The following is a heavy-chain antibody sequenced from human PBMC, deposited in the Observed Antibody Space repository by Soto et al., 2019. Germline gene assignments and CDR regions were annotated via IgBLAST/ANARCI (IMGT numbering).Heavy chain of an antibody. J-gene: IGHJ4*02. V-gene: IGHV1-46*01. D-gene: IGHD2-2*01. CDR3: ARGSPIVVVPAPEYYFDY. CDR1: GYTFTSYY. Sequence: GASVKVSCKASGYTFTSYYMHWVRQAPGQGLEWMGIINPSGGSTSYAQKFQGRVTMTRDTSTSTVYMELSRLRSEDTAVYYCARGSPIVVVPAPEYYFDYWGQGTLVTVSS. CDR2: INPSGGST.